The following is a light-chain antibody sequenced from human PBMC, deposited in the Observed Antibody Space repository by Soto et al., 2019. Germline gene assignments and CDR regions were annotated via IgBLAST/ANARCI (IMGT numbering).Light chain of an antibody. CDR3: QQANSVPRT. J-gene: IGKJ2*01. V-gene: IGKV1-12*01. CDR1: QHIGSW. CDR2: TAS. Sequence: DIQMTQSPSSVSASIGDKVTITCRASQHIGSWLAWYQQKPGQAPKLLIYTASSLQTGVPSRFSGSGSGTDFTLTISNLQPEDFATYYCQQANSVPRTFGQGTRLKIK.